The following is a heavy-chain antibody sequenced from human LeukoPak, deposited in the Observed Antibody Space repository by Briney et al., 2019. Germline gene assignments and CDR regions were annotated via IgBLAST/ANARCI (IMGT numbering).Heavy chain of an antibody. CDR1: GGSFSSYY. Sequence: PSETLSLTCAAYGGSFSSYYWSWIRQPPGKGLEWIGEINHSGSTNYNPSLKSRVTISVDTSKNQFSLKLSSVTAADTAVYYCARFTYYDSSWGQGTLVTVSS. D-gene: IGHD3-3*01. V-gene: IGHV4-34*01. CDR2: INHSGST. CDR3: ARFTYYDSS. J-gene: IGHJ5*02.